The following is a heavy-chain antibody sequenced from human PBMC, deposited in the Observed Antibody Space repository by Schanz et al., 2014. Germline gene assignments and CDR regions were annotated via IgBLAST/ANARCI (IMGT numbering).Heavy chain of an antibody. J-gene: IGHJ4*02. CDR1: GFNFNTYA. D-gene: IGHD6-19*01. V-gene: IGHV3-23*01. CDR2: LTEGGGGT. CDR3: ARDLISSGWYG. Sequence: EVQLLESGGGLAQPGGSLRLACAASGFNFNTYAMSWVRQAPGKGLEWVSGLTEGGGGTYYTDAVKGRFTISRDNGETSVYLQINSLRVEDTAVYYCARDLISSGWYGWGQGTLVAVSS.